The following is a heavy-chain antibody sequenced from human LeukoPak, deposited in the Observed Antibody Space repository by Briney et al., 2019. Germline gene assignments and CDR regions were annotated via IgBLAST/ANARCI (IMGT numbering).Heavy chain of an antibody. CDR3: ARVRSRSSSLPLDY. D-gene: IGHD6-13*01. CDR2: ISAYNGNT. Sequence: ASVKVSRKASGYTFTSYGISWVRQAPGQGLEWMGWISAYNGNTNYAQKLQGRVTMTTDTSTSTAYMELRSLRSDDTAVYYCARVRSRSSSLPLDYWGQGTLVTVSS. V-gene: IGHV1-18*01. CDR1: GYTFTSYG. J-gene: IGHJ4*02.